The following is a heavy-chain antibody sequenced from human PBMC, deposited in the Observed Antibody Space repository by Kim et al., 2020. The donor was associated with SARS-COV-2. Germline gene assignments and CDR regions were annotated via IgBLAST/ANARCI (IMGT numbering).Heavy chain of an antibody. CDR1: GFTFSSYS. CDR2: ISSSSSYI. CDR3: ARDPPYDYGDYGRSY. D-gene: IGHD4-17*01. Sequence: GGSLRLSCAASGFTFSSYSMNWVRQAPGKGLEWVSSISSSSSYIYYADSVKGRFTISRDNAKKSLYLQMNSLRAEDTAVYYCARDPPYDYGDYGRSYWGQGTLVTVSS. J-gene: IGHJ4*02. V-gene: IGHV3-21*01.